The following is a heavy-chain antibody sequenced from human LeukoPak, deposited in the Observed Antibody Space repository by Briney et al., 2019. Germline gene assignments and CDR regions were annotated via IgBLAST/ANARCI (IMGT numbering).Heavy chain of an antibody. CDR1: GFSLTTNGMR. V-gene: IGHV2-70*04. CDR2: IDWDDNK. CDR3: ARTPRGTCYDY. Sequence: SGPTLVNPTQTLTLTCTFSGFSLTTNGMRVSWIRQTPGKALEWLARIDWDDNKFYSTSLKTRLTISKDTSRNQVVLTMTNMDPVDTATYYCARTPRGTCYDYWGNGTLVTVSS. J-gene: IGHJ4*01. D-gene: IGHD2-15*01.